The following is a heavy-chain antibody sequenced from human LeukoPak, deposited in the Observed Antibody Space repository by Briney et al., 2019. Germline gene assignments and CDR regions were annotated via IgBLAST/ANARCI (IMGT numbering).Heavy chain of an antibody. CDR3: ARSRYYDFWSGYSDFDY. CDR2: ISAYNGNT. J-gene: IGHJ4*02. V-gene: IGHV1-18*01. Sequence: ASVKVSCKASGYTFTSYGISWVRQAPGQGLEWMGWISAYNGNTNYAQKFQGRVTMTTDTSTSTAYMELRSLRSDDTAVYYCARSRYYDFWSGYSDFDYWGQGTLVTVSS. CDR1: GYTFTSYG. D-gene: IGHD3-3*01.